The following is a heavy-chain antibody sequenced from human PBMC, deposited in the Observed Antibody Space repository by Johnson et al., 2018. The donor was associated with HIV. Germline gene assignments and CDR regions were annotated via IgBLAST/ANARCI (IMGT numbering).Heavy chain of an antibody. D-gene: IGHD1-26*01. CDR2: IKEDGGEK. Sequence: VQLVESGGGVVQAGRSLRLSYAASGFTFSSYGMHWVRQAPGKGLEWVANIKEDGGEKHYVDSVKGRFTISRDNAKNSLYLQMNSLRAEDTALYYCARELYAILGAFDIWGQGTMVIVSS. CDR3: ARELYAILGAFDI. CDR1: GFTFSSYG. J-gene: IGHJ3*02. V-gene: IGHV3-7*03.